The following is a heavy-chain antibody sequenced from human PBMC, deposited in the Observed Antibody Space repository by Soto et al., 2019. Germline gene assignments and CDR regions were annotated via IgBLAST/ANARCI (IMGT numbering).Heavy chain of an antibody. J-gene: IGHJ3*02. V-gene: IGHV4-34*01. CDR3: ARGAPQGCSSTSCYAFDI. Sequence: SETLSLTCAVYGGSFSGYYWSWIRQPPGKGLEWIGEINHGGSTNYNPSLKGRVTISVDTCKNQFSLKLSSVTAADTAVYYCARGAPQGCSSTSCYAFDIWGQGTMVTVSS. CDR1: GGSFSGYY. CDR2: INHGGST. D-gene: IGHD2-2*01.